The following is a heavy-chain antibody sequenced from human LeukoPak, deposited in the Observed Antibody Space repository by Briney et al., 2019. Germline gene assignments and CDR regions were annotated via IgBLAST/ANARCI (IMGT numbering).Heavy chain of an antibody. V-gene: IGHV1-2*02. CDR2: INPNSGGT. CDR1: GFTFTGYY. J-gene: IGHJ5*02. Sequence: ASVKVSCKASGFTFTGYYVHWVRHAPGQGLEWMGWINPNSGGTNYAQKFQGRVTMTRDTSTSTVYLELSRLRSEDTAVYFCARVVPRYYDTSGANWFDPWGQGTLVTVSS. D-gene: IGHD3-22*01. CDR3: ARVVPRYYDTSGANWFDP.